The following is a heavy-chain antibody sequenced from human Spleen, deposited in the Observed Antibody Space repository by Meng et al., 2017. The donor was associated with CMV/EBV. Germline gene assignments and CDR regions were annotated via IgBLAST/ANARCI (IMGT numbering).Heavy chain of an antibody. J-gene: IGHJ4*02. D-gene: IGHD6-13*01. CDR1: GGSFRAVY. CDR2: INHRGST. CDR3: ASQTQLAGYSSRYPDY. Sequence: YGGSFRAVYARCIRQHPGKGLEWIVEINHRGSTNYNPSPNSRVTISLDTSKNQFSLKLSSVTAAYTAVYYCASQTQLAGYSSRYPDYWGQGTLVTVSS. V-gene: IGHV4-34*01.